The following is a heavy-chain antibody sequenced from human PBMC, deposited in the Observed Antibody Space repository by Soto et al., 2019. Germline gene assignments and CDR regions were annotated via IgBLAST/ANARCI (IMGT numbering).Heavy chain of an antibody. Sequence: SVKVSCKASGGTFSSYAISWVRRAPGQGLEWMGGIIPIFGTANYAPKFQGRVTITADESTSTAYMELSSLRFEDMAVYYCARWDIVVVPAAVRANYYYGMDVWGPGTTVTVSS. CDR2: IIPIFGTA. J-gene: IGHJ6*02. V-gene: IGHV1-69*13. CDR3: ARWDIVVVPAAVRANYYYGMDV. CDR1: GGTFSSYA. D-gene: IGHD2-2*01.